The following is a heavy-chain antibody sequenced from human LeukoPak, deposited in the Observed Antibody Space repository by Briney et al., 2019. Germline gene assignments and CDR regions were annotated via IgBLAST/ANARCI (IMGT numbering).Heavy chain of an antibody. CDR2: IYYSGST. CDR3: ARDHGSGSYGMDV. CDR1: GCSVSSGDYY. Sequence: PSETLSLTCTVSGCSVSSGDYYWCWIRQPPGEGLEWIGYIYYSGSTYYNPSLKSRVTISVDTSKNQFSLKLSSVSAADTAVYYCARDHGSGSYGMDVWGQGTTVTVSS. D-gene: IGHD3-10*01. V-gene: IGHV4-30-4*01. J-gene: IGHJ6*02.